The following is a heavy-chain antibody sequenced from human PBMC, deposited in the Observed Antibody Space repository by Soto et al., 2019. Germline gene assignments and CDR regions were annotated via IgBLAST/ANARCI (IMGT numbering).Heavy chain of an antibody. CDR1: GGTFSSYT. D-gene: IGHD2-21*01. J-gene: IGHJ6*02. V-gene: IGHV1-69*12. CDR2: IIPTFGTA. CDR3: ARPSCGAACYYYGMDV. Sequence: QVQLVQSGAEVKKPGSSVKVSCKASGGTFSSYTISWVRQAPGQGLEWMGGIIPTFGTADYAPKFQGRVTITADESTSTGYMELSSLRSEDTALYYCARPSCGAACYYYGMDVWGQGTAVTVSS.